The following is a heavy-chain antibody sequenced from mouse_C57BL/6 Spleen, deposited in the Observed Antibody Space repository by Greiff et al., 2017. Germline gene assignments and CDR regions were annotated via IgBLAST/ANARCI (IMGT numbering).Heavy chain of an antibody. CDR2: ISYDGSN. V-gene: IGHV3-6*01. J-gene: IGHJ4*01. CDR1: GYSITSGYY. CDR3: ARAGVARAMDY. Sequence: ESGPGLVKPSQSLSLTCSVTGYSITSGYYWNWIRQFPGNKLEWTGYISYDGSNNYNPSLKNRISITRDTSKNQFFLKLNSVTTEDTATYYCARAGVARAMDYWGQGTSVTVSS. D-gene: IGHD1-1*01.